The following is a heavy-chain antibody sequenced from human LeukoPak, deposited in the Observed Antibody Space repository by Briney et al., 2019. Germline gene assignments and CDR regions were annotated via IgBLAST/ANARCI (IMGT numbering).Heavy chain of an antibody. CDR1: GFTFSNYA. Sequence: GGSLRLSCAASGFTFSNYAMRWVRQAPGKGLEWVSGISGSGDSTYYADSVKGRFTISRDNSKNTLYLQMNSLRAEDTAVYYCARDLRSSSWYDYYYYYMDVWGKGTTVTVSS. CDR3: ARDLRSSSWYDYYYYYMDV. V-gene: IGHV3-23*01. D-gene: IGHD6-13*01. CDR2: ISGSGDST. J-gene: IGHJ6*03.